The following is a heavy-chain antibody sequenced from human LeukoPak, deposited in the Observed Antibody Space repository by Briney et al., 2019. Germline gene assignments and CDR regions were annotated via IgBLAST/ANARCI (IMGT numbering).Heavy chain of an antibody. CDR1: GFTVSTNY. D-gene: IGHD1-1*01. Sequence: GGSLRLSCAASGFTVSTNYMTWIRQAPGKGLEWVSVMYTLGNTNYADSVRGRFTISTDNSKNTLYLQMYSLRAEDTALYYCAKGLERESRLDSWGQGTLVTVSS. CDR2: MYTLGNT. J-gene: IGHJ4*02. V-gene: IGHV3-53*01. CDR3: AKGLERESRLDS.